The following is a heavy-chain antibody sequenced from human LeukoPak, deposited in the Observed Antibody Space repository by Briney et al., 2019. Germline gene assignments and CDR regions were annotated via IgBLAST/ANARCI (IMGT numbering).Heavy chain of an antibody. V-gene: IGHV3-30-3*01. CDR1: GFTFSSYA. CDR2: ISYDGSNK. D-gene: IGHD5-12*01. Sequence: GRSLRLSCAASGFTFSSYAMHWVRQAPGKGLEWVAVISYDGSNKYYADSVKGRFTISRDNSKNTLYLQMNSLRAKDTAVYYCARGRGYDYYYYGMDVWGQGTMVTVSS. J-gene: IGHJ6*02. CDR3: ARGRGYDYYYYGMDV.